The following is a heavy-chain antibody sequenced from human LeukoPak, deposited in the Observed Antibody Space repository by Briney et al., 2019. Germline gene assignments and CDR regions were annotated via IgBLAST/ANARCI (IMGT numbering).Heavy chain of an antibody. V-gene: IGHV3-23*01. CDR3: AGAPLVTAIPIV. D-gene: IGHD2-21*02. CDR2: ISGSGGST. J-gene: IGHJ6*02. CDR1: GFTFSSYA. Sequence: GRSLRLSCAASGFTFSSYAMSWVRQAPGKGLEWVSAISGSGGSTYYADSVKGRFTISRDNSKNTLYLQMNSLRAEDTAVYYCAGAPLVTAIPIVWGQGTTVTVSS.